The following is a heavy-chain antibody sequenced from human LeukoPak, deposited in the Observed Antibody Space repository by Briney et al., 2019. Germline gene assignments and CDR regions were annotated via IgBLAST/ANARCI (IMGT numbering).Heavy chain of an antibody. J-gene: IGHJ4*02. CDR2: VYYTGST. CDR1: GGSINSYF. V-gene: IGHV4-59*01. CDR3: ARGRRDGSYYFDY. Sequence: SETLSLTCTVSGGSINSYFWSWIRQSPGKGLEWIGYVYYTGSTNYNPSLKSHFTISMDTSKNQFSLKLSSVTVADTAVYYCARGRRDGSYYFDYWGQGTLITVSS.